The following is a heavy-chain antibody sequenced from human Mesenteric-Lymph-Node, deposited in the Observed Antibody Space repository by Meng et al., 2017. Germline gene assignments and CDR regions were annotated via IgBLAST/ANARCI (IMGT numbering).Heavy chain of an antibody. V-gene: IGHV4-4*07. CDR2: IYTSGST. D-gene: IGHD6-19*01. CDR3: AREGAVAGHYYYYGMDV. Sequence: SETLSLTCIVSGGSISSYYWSWIRQPAGKGLEWIGRIYTSGSTNYNPSLKSRVTMSVDTSKNQFSLKLSSVTAADTAVYYCAREGAVAGHYYYYGMDVWGQGTTVTVSS. CDR1: GGSISSYY. J-gene: IGHJ6*02.